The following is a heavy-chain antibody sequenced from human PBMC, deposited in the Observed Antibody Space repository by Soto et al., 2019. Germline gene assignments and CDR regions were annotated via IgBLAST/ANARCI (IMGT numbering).Heavy chain of an antibody. V-gene: IGHV3-30-3*01. CDR1: GFTFSSYA. Sequence: HVQLVESGGGVVQPGRSLRLSCAASGFTFSSYAMHWVRQAPGKGLEWVAVISYDGSNKYYADSVKGRFTISRDNSKNTLYLQMNSLRAEDTAVYYCARGSPVAGGMDVWGQGTTVTVSS. CDR2: ISYDGSNK. D-gene: IGHD6-19*01. J-gene: IGHJ6*02. CDR3: ARGSPVAGGMDV.